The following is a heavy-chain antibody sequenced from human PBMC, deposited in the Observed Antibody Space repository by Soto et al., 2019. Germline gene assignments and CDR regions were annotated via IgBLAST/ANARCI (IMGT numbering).Heavy chain of an antibody. D-gene: IGHD4-17*01. J-gene: IGHJ4*02. Sequence: QVQLQESGPGLVKPSHTLSLTCTVSGGSITSGGYYWSWIRQHPGKGLEWIGYIYYSGSTYYNPSLKSRVNISLDTSKNQFSLNLSSVTAADTATYYCARAVRLRLDNWGQGTLVTVSS. CDR1: GGSITSGGYY. CDR3: ARAVRLRLDN. CDR2: IYYSGST. V-gene: IGHV4-31*03.